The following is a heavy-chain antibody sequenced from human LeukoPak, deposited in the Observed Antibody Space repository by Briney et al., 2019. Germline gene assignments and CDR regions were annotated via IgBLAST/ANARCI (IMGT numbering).Heavy chain of an antibody. Sequence: PGGSLRLSCAASGFTFSTYGMHWVRQAPGKGLEWVAFIRFDGSNKYYADSVRGRFTISRDNSKNTLFLQMNSLRVEDTAVYYCARHPGMSIAAAGHDAFDIWGQGTMVTVSS. D-gene: IGHD6-13*01. V-gene: IGHV3-30*02. CDR1: GFTFSTYG. CDR3: ARHPGMSIAAAGHDAFDI. CDR2: IRFDGSNK. J-gene: IGHJ3*02.